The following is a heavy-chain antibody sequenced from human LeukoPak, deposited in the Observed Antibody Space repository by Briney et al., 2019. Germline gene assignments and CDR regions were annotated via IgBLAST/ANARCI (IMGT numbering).Heavy chain of an antibody. Sequence: ASVKVSCKASGYTFTSYDINWVRQATGQGLEWMGWMNPNSGNTGYAQKFQGRVTMTRNTSISTAYMELSSLRSEDTAVYYWARSQEWELLGDLDYWGQGTLVTVSS. J-gene: IGHJ4*02. CDR3: ARSQEWELLGDLDY. CDR1: GYTFTSYD. CDR2: MNPNSGNT. D-gene: IGHD1-26*01. V-gene: IGHV1-8*01.